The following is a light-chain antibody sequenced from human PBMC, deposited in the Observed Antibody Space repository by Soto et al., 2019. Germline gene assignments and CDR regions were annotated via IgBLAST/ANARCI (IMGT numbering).Light chain of an antibody. CDR3: QQYGTSPRT. J-gene: IGKJ1*01. V-gene: IGKV3-20*01. CDR2: RTF. Sequence: EILLTQSPGTLSLSPGQRATLACSASQSIASSYLAWYQQKPGQPPRLLLYRTFNRATGIPDRFSGSGSGTDFSLTISRLEPEDFAVYYCQQYGTSPRTFGQGTKVDIK. CDR1: QSIASSY.